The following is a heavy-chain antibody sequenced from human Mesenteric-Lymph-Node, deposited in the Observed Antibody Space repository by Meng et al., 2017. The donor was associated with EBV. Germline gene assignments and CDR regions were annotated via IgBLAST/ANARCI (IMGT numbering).Heavy chain of an antibody. V-gene: IGHV3-11*01. CDR2: VSSSGSTQ. J-gene: IGHJ5*02. CDR1: GFTFSDYY. Sequence: QVQVVESGGDLVKTGGALRLSCAASGFTFSDYYMSWIRQAPGKGLEWLSYVSSSGSTQIYADSVRGRFTISRDNAKNSLYLQMNSLRAEDTATYYCARGYSSGWFDPWGQGTLVTVSS. D-gene: IGHD6-19*01. CDR3: ARGYSSGWFDP.